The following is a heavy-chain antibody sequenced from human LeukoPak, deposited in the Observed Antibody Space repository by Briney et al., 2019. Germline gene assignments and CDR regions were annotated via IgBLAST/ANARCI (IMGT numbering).Heavy chain of an antibody. Sequence: GGSLRLSCAASGLTVISNYMTWVRQGPGKGLEWVSVIYSGGSKDYADSVKGRFTISRDNSKNTLYLHMSSLRADDTAVYYCARDRSSSWYGDAFDIWGQGTMVTVSS. CDR1: GLTVISNY. CDR2: IYSGGSK. J-gene: IGHJ3*02. CDR3: ARDRSSSWYGDAFDI. D-gene: IGHD6-13*01. V-gene: IGHV3-53*01.